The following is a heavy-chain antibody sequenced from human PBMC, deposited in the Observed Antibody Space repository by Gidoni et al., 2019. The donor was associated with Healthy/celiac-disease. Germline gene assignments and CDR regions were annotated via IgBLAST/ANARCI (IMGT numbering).Heavy chain of an antibody. Sequence: QLQLQESGPGLVKPSETLSLTCTVSGGSISSSSYYWGWIRQPPGKGLEWIGSIYYSGSTYYNPSLKSRVTISVDTSKNQFSLKLSSVTAADTAVYYCARQEGDYYDSSGYVRANGMDVWGQGTTVTVSS. CDR2: IYYSGST. CDR3: ARQEGDYYDSSGYVRANGMDV. CDR1: GGSISSSSYY. D-gene: IGHD3-22*01. V-gene: IGHV4-39*01. J-gene: IGHJ6*02.